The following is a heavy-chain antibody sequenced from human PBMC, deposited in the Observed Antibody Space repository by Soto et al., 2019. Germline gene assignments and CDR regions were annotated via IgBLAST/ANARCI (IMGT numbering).Heavy chain of an antibody. J-gene: IGHJ6*02. CDR1: GGSFSGYY. CDR3: ARSKGAEGGYYYYGMDV. CDR2: INHSGST. V-gene: IGHV4-34*01. Sequence: SETLSLTCAVYGGSFSGYYWSWIRQPPGKGLEWIGEINHSGSTNYNPSLKSRVTISVDTSKNQFSLKLSSVTAADTAVYYCARSKGAEGGYYYYGMDVWGQGTTITVSS. D-gene: IGHD1-26*01.